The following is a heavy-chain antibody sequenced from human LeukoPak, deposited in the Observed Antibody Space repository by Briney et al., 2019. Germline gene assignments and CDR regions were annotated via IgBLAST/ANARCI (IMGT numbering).Heavy chain of an antibody. D-gene: IGHD2-2*01. V-gene: IGHV1-69*04. Sequence: ASVKVSCKASGGTFSSYAISWVRQAPGQGLEWMGRIIPILGIANYAQKFQGRVTITADKSTSTAYMELSSLRSEGTAVYYCARGGTADIVVVPAAIEYYYYGMDVWGQGTTVTVSS. CDR1: GGTFSSYA. CDR2: IIPILGIA. J-gene: IGHJ6*02. CDR3: ARGGTADIVVVPAAIEYYYYGMDV.